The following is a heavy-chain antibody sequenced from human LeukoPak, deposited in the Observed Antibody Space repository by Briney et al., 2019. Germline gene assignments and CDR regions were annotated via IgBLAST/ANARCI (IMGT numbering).Heavy chain of an antibody. J-gene: IGHJ6*03. CDR2: MNPNSGNT. Sequence: ASVKVSCKASGYTFTSYDINWVRQATGQGLEWMGWMNPNSGNTGYAQKFQGRVTMTRNTSISTAYMELSSLRSEDTAVYYCARGHLKCAGRVPAAIIDYYYMDVWGKGTTVTVSS. V-gene: IGHV1-8*01. D-gene: IGHD2-2*02. CDR1: GYTFTSYD. CDR3: ARGHLKCAGRVPAAIIDYYYMDV.